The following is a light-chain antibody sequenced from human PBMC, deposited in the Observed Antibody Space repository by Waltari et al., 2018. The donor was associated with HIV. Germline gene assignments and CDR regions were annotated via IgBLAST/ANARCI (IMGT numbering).Light chain of an antibody. CDR1: SSDVGSYTV. Sequence: QSALTQPASVSVSPGQSITISCTGTSSDVGSYTVISWFQHHPGKAPKVMIYEVRKRPSGVSNRFSGSKSGNTASLTISGLQAEDEADYYCCSYAGSSSIFGTGTKVTVL. V-gene: IGLV2-23*02. CDR2: EVR. J-gene: IGLJ1*01. CDR3: CSYAGSSSI.